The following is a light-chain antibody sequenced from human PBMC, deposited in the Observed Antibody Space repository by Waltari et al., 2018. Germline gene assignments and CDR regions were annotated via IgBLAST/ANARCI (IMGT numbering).Light chain of an antibody. CDR2: DAS. Sequence: DIQMTQSPATLSASVGDRVTITCRASQSVSYWLAWYQQKPGKAPKLLIYDASSLESGVPSRFSGSGSGTEFTLTINSLQTDDFATYYCQQYNSYSYTFGQGTKL. J-gene: IGKJ2*01. CDR3: QQYNSYSYT. CDR1: QSVSYW. V-gene: IGKV1-5*01.